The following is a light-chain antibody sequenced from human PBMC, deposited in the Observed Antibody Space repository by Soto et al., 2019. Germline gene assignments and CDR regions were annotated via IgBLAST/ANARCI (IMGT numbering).Light chain of an antibody. J-gene: IGKJ1*01. CDR1: QSVSSY. Sequence: EIVLTQSPAPLSLSPGERATLSFRASQSVSSYLAWYQQKPGQAPRLLIYDASNRATGIPARFSGSGSGTDFTLTISSLEPEDFAVYYCQQRSNWPTFGQGTKVDIK. V-gene: IGKV3-11*01. CDR3: QQRSNWPT. CDR2: DAS.